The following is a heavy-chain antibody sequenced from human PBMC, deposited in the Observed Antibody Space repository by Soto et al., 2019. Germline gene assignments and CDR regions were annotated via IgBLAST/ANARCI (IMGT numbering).Heavy chain of an antibody. J-gene: IGHJ6*02. CDR3: ARAGYCSSTSCYKGHYYYYGMDV. Sequence: ASVKVSCKASGGTFSSYAISWVRQAPGQGLEWMGGIIPIFGTANYAQKFQGRVTITADESTSTAYMELSSLRSEDTAVYYCARAGYCSSTSCYKGHYYYYGMDVWGQGTTVTVSS. CDR2: IIPIFGTA. V-gene: IGHV1-69*13. CDR1: GGTFSSYA. D-gene: IGHD2-2*02.